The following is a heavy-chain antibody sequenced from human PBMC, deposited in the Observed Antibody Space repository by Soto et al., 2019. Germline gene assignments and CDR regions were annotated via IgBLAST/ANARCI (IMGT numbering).Heavy chain of an antibody. CDR1: GFTFSSYG. J-gene: IGHJ4*02. Sequence: PGGSLRLSCAASGFTFSSYGMHWVRQAPGKGLEWVAVIWYDGSNKYYADSVKGRFTISRDNPKNTLYLQMNSLRAEDTASYYCAKARCSGGTCYVPDYWGQGVLVTVSS. V-gene: IGHV3-33*06. CDR3: AKARCSGGTCYVPDY. CDR2: IWYDGSNK. D-gene: IGHD2-15*01.